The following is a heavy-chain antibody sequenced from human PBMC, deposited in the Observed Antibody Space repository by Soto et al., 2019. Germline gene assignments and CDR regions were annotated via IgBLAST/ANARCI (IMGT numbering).Heavy chain of an antibody. Sequence: ASVKVSCKASGYTFYSYGITWVRQAPGQGLEWMGIINPSGGSTSYAQKFQGRVTMTRDTSTSTVYMELSSLRSEDTAVYYCASGGSFYYYYMDVWGKGTTVTVSS. J-gene: IGHJ6*03. V-gene: IGHV1-46*02. CDR2: INPSGGST. CDR1: GYTFYSYG. D-gene: IGHD2-15*01. CDR3: ASGGSFYYYYMDV.